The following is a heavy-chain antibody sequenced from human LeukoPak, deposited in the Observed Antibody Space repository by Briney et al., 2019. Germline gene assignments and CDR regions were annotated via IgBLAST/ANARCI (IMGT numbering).Heavy chain of an antibody. Sequence: GRSLRLSCAASGFTFSSHGMHWVRQAPGKGLEWVAVIWYDGSNKYYADSVKGRFTISRDNSKNTLYLQMNSLRAEDTAVYYCARDRDAVFDYWGQGTLVTVSS. D-gene: IGHD2-21*01. CDR1: GFTFSSHG. CDR3: ARDRDAVFDY. V-gene: IGHV3-33*01. CDR2: IWYDGSNK. J-gene: IGHJ4*02.